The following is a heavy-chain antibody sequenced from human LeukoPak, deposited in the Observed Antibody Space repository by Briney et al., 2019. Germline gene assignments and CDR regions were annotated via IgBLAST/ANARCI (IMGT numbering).Heavy chain of an antibody. CDR2: MYYSGST. CDR1: GDSISTYY. Sequence: PSESLSLTCTVSGDSISTYYWSWIRQPPGKGLEWIGYMYYSGSTNYNPSLKSRVTISLDTPKNQFSLRLNSVTAADTAVYYCARGVAGYGPYVYWGQRSLVSVSS. D-gene: IGHD5-12*01. V-gene: IGHV4-59*01. J-gene: IGHJ4*02. CDR3: ARGVAGYGPYVY.